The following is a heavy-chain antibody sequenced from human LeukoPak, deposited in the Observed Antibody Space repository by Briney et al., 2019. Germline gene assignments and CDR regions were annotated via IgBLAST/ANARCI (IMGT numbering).Heavy chain of an antibody. V-gene: IGHV4-39*07. CDR1: GGSISSSSYY. CDR3: ASGYSYDLFDY. CDR2: INYSGNT. J-gene: IGHJ4*02. D-gene: IGHD5-18*01. Sequence: SETLSLTYTVSGGSISSSSYYWGWIRQPPGTGLQWIGSINYSGNTYYNPSLKSRVTISVDTSKNQFSLKLSSVTAADTAVYYCASGYSYDLFDYWGQGTLVTVSS.